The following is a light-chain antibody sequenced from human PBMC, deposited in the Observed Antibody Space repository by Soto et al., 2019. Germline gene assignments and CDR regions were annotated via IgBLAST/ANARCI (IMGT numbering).Light chain of an antibody. CDR3: QQRSNWPHT. J-gene: IGKJ2*01. CDR2: DAS. CDR1: QSVSSY. V-gene: IGKV3-11*01. Sequence: EIVLTQSPATLSLSPGERATLSCRASQSVSSYLAWYQQNPGQAPRLLIYDASNRATGIPPRFSGSGSGTDFTLTISSLEPEAFAVYYCQQRSNWPHTFGQGTKLEIK.